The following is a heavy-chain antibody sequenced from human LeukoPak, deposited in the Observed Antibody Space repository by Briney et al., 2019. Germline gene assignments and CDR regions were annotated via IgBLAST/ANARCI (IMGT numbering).Heavy chain of an antibody. J-gene: IGHJ5*02. CDR1: GYSFTTYW. Sequence: GESLNISWKGSGYSFTTYWIGWVRQMPGKGLEWMGIIYPGDSDPSFSPPFQGQVTISADKSISTAYLQWSSLKASDTAMYYCARGGRVRGVRNWFDPWGQGTLVTVSS. D-gene: IGHD3-10*01. CDR2: IYPGDSDP. CDR3: ARGGRVRGVRNWFDP. V-gene: IGHV5-51*01.